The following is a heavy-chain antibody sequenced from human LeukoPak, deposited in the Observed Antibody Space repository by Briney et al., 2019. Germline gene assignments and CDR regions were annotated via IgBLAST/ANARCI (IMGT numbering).Heavy chain of an antibody. J-gene: IGHJ3*02. CDR3: ARACWDAIVGATNAFDI. CDR1: GYTFTSYG. V-gene: IGHV1-18*01. CDR2: ISAYNGNT. D-gene: IGHD1-26*01. Sequence: ASVKVSCKASGYTFTSYGISWVRQAPGQGLEWMGWISAYNGNTNYAQKLQGRVTMTTDTSTSTAYMELRSLRSEDTAVYYCARACWDAIVGATNAFDIWGQGTMVTVSS.